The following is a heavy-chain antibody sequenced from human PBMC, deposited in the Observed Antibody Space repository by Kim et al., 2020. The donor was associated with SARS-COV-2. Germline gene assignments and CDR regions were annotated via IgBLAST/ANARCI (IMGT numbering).Heavy chain of an antibody. Sequence: SETLSLTCTVSGGSISSSSYYWGWIRQPPGKGLEWIGSIYYSGSTYYNPSLKSRVTISVDTSKNQFSLKLSSVTAADTAVYYCARRESGSYYEEDYWGQGTLVTVSS. D-gene: IGHD1-26*01. CDR3: ARRESGSYYEEDY. V-gene: IGHV4-39*01. CDR1: GGSISSSSYY. J-gene: IGHJ4*02. CDR2: IYYSGST.